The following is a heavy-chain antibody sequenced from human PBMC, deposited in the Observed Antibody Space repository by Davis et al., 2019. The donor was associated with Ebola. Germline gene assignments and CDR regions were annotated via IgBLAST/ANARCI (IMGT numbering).Heavy chain of an antibody. Sequence: GESLKISCAASGFSVSSNYMNWVRQAPGKGLEWVSVIYSGGTTYYADSVKGRFTISRDNSKNTLYLQMNGLRVEDTAIYYCAKDTSNIWFDIWGQGTTVIVSS. V-gene: IGHV3-53*01. CDR3: AKDTSNIWFDI. CDR2: IYSGGTT. CDR1: GFSVSSNY. J-gene: IGHJ6*02. D-gene: IGHD3-9*01.